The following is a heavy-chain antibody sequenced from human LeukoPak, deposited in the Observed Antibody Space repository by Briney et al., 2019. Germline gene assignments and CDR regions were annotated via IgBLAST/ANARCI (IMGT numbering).Heavy chain of an antibody. D-gene: IGHD6-19*01. CDR1: GGSISSSSYY. V-gene: IGHV4-39*01. CDR2: IYYSGST. Sequence: SETLSLTCTVSGGSISSSSYYWGWIRQPPGKGLEWIGSIYYSGSTYYNPSLKSRVTLSVDTSKNQFSLKLSSVTAADTAVYYCARLLYSSGWLFDYWGQGTLVTASS. CDR3: ARLLYSSGWLFDY. J-gene: IGHJ4*02.